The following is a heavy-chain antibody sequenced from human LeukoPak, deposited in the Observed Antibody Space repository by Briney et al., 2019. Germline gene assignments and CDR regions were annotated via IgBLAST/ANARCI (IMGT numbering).Heavy chain of an antibody. CDR3: ARESGWDYYMNV. J-gene: IGHJ6*03. CDR1: GFTFTDYG. V-gene: IGHV3-33*01. D-gene: IGHD3-10*01. CDR2: IGYDASKT. Sequence: GRSLRLSCAASGFTFTDYGVHWVRQAPGKALDCGAVIGYDASKTFYADSVKGRFTTYTDDAMNTLYLQTHSPRAADAAVYYCARESGWDYYMNVWGEATTISAS.